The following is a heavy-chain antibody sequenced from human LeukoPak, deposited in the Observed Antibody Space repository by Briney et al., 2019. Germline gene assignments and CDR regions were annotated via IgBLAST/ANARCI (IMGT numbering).Heavy chain of an antibody. CDR2: ISGDAGST. CDR3: AKDSPKAFDI. V-gene: IGHV3-43*02. J-gene: IGHJ3*02. Sequence: GGPLTLFCSVSGLTFYDHAMHWVRQATGKGLEWVSPISGDAGSTYYADSVKGRFTISRENSKNSLYLQMNSLRTEHSALYYCAKDSPKAFDIWGQGTMVTVSS. CDR1: GLTFYDHA.